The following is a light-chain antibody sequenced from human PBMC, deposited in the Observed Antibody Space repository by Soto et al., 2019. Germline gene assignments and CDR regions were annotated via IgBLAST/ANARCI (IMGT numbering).Light chain of an antibody. J-gene: IGKJ4*01. CDR2: GAS. V-gene: IGKV3-20*01. CDR3: QQYASSPLT. Sequence: EIVLTQSPGTLSLSPGERATLSCRASQSVNNNYLAWYQQKPGQAPRLLIYGASRRATGIPDRFSGSGSGTDFTLTISRLEPEDFAVYSCQQYASSPLTFGGGTKVEIK. CDR1: QSVNNNY.